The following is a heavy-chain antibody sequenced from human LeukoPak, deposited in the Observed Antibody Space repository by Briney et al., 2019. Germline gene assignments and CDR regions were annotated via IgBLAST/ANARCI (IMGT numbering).Heavy chain of an antibody. Sequence: SEALSLTCTVSGGSISSGSYYWSWIRQPAGKGLEWIGRIYTSGSTNYNPSLKSRVTISVDTSKNQFSLKLSSVTAADTAVYYCASRGYRDYWGQGTLVTVSS. V-gene: IGHV4-61*02. CDR1: GGSISSGSYY. CDR3: ASRGYRDY. CDR2: IYTSGST. D-gene: IGHD5-18*01. J-gene: IGHJ4*02.